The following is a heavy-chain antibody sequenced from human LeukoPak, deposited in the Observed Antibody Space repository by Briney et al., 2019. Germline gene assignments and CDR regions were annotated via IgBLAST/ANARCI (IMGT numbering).Heavy chain of an antibody. CDR2: IRSKAYGGTT. J-gene: IGHJ3*02. CDR1: GFTFGDYA. CDR3: TRDLGYSSSWAISDAFDI. D-gene: IGHD6-13*01. V-gene: IGHV3-49*04. Sequence: GGSLRLSCTASGFTFGDYAMSWVRQAPGKGLEWVGFIRSKAYGGTTECAASVKGRFTISRDDSKSIAYLQMNSLKTEDTAVYYCTRDLGYSSSWAISDAFDIWGQGTMVTVSS.